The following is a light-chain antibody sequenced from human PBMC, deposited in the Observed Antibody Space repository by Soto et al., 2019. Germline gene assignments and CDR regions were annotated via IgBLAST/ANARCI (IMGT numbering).Light chain of an antibody. CDR1: RSNIGSNT. CDR2: SSN. CDR3: AAWDDSLNGLYV. J-gene: IGLJ1*01. Sequence: QSVLTQPPSASGTPGQSVTISCSGSRSNIGSNTVDWYQQLPGTAPTLLIYSSNQRPSGVPDRFSGSKSGTSASLAISGLQSDDEADYFCAAWDDSLNGLYVFGTGTKLTVL. V-gene: IGLV1-44*01.